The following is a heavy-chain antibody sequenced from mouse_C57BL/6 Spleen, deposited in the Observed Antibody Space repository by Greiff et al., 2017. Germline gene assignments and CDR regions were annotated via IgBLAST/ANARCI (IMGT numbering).Heavy chain of an antibody. CDR1: GFTFSDYG. CDR2: ISSGSSTI. D-gene: IGHD1-1*02. CDR3: ARRGDGGSYYYAMDY. Sequence: EVKVVESGGGLVKPGGSLKLSCAASGFTFSDYGMHWVRQAPETGLEWVAYISSGSSTIYYADTVKGRVTISRDDAKDTLFLQMTSLRSEDTAMYYCARRGDGGSYYYAMDYWGQGTSVTVSS. V-gene: IGHV5-17*01. J-gene: IGHJ4*01.